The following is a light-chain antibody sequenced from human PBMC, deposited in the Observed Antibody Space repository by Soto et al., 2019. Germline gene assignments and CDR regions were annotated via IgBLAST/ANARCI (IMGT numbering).Light chain of an antibody. CDR2: GAS. Sequence: EIVMPQSPATLSVSPGERATLSCRASQSVSSNFAWYQQKPGQAPRLLIYGASTRATGIPARFSGSGSGTEFTLTISSLQSEDFAVYYCQHYNNWPITFGQGTRLEIK. CDR3: QHYNNWPIT. V-gene: IGKV3-15*01. J-gene: IGKJ5*01. CDR1: QSVSSN.